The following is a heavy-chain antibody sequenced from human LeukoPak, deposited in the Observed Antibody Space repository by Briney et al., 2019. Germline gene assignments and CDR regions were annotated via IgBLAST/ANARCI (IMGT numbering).Heavy chain of an antibody. Sequence: GGSLRLSCAGSGFTFSSYGMSWVRQAPGKGLEWVSGISGSGGNTYYADSVKGRFTISRDNSKNTLYLQMNSLRAEDTAVYYCARRGSSWNWFDPWGQGTLVTVSS. CDR3: ARRGSSWNWFDP. CDR1: GFTFSSYG. D-gene: IGHD6-13*01. CDR2: ISGSGGNT. V-gene: IGHV3-23*01. J-gene: IGHJ5*02.